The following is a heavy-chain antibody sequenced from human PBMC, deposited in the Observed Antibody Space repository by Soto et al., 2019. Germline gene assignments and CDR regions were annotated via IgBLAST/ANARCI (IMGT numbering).Heavy chain of an antibody. CDR2: IYFTGST. CDR1: GDTVNNGDYF. CDR3: ARAAVVDGVDAFKRELDP. D-gene: IGHD2-15*01. V-gene: IGHV4-30-4*01. J-gene: IGHJ5*02. Sequence: PSETLSLTCTVSGDTVNNGDYFWSWIRQSPGKGLEWLGYIYFTGSTYYSPSLKSRLHISMDKSNNHFSLEMTSVPVEDTAVSFRARAAVVDGVDAFKRELDPWGPGLLVTASS.